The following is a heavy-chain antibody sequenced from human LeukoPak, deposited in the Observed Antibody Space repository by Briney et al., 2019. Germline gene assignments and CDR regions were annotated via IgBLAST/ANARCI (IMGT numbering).Heavy chain of an antibody. D-gene: IGHD4-17*01. J-gene: IGHJ2*01. Sequence: SETLSLTCTVSGGSICIYYCSCIRHPAGKGLERIGRIYTSGSTNYNPSLKSRVTMSLDTSKNQFSLKLSSVPAADTAVYYCARIYGDYWYFDLWGRGTLVTVSS. CDR3: ARIYGDYWYFDL. CDR2: IYTSGST. CDR1: GGSICIYY. V-gene: IGHV4-4*07.